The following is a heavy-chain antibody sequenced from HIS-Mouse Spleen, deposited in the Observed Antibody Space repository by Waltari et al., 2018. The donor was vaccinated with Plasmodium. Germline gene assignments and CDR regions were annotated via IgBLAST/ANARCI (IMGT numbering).Heavy chain of an antibody. CDR1: GGSLSNSSYY. CDR3: ARRGGSYYYFDY. CDR2: IYYSGST. J-gene: IGHJ4*02. V-gene: IGHV4-39*01. Sequence: QLQLQESGPGLVKPSETLSLTCTVSGGSLSNSSYYWGWLRQPPGKGLEWIGSIYYSGSTYYNPSLKSRVTISVDTSKNQFSLKLSSVTAADTAVYYCARRGGSYYYFDYWGQGTLVTVSS. D-gene: IGHD1-26*01.